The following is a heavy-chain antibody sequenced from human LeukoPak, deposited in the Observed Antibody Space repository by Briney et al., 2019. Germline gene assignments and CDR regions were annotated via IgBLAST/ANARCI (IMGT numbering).Heavy chain of an antibody. CDR2: MNPNSGNT. V-gene: IGHV1-8*01. D-gene: IGHD1-26*01. J-gene: IGHJ3*02. CDR3: ARARRPRYRGSFPLPYAFDI. Sequence: ASVKVPCKASGYTFTSYDINWVRQATGQGLEWMGWMNPNSGNTGYAQKFQGRVTMTRNTSIRTAYMALSSLRSEDTAVYYCARARRPRYRGSFPLPYAFDIWGQRTMVTVSS. CDR1: GYTFTSYD.